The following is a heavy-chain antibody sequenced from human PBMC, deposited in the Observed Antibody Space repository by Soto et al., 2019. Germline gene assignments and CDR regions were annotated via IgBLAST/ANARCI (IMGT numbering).Heavy chain of an antibody. J-gene: IGHJ6*02. Sequence: GESLKISCQGSVYSFTYFWISWVRQMPGKGLEWMGRIDPGDSNTIYSPSFQGHVTISVDKSSSTSYLQWGSLKASDTAIYYCAKQGGYYYYGMDAWGQGTTVTVS. D-gene: IGHD3-16*01. CDR1: VYSFTYFW. V-gene: IGHV5-10-1*01. CDR3: AKQGGYYYYGMDA. CDR2: IDPGDSNT.